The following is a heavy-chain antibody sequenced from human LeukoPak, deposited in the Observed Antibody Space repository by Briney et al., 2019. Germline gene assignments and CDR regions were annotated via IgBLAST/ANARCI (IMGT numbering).Heavy chain of an antibody. CDR1: GGSISSGGYY. Sequence: PSQTLSLTCTVSGGSISSGGYYWSWIRQHPGKGLEWIGYIYYSGSTYYNPSLKSRVTISVDTSKNQFSLKLSSVTAADMAVYYCARAFSSYGDLYFPYYFDYWGQGTLVTVSS. CDR3: ARAFSSYGDLYFPYYFDY. V-gene: IGHV4-31*03. CDR2: IYYSGST. D-gene: IGHD4-17*01. J-gene: IGHJ4*02.